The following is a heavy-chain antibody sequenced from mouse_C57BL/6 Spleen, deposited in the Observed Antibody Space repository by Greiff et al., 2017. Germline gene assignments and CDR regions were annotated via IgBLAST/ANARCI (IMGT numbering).Heavy chain of an antibody. CDR1: GYTFTDYY. V-gene: IGHV1-26*01. J-gene: IGHJ2*01. CDR3: ARALYGNLYYFDY. Sequence: EVQLQQSGPELVKPGASVKISCKASGYTFTDYYMNWVKQSHGQSLEWIGDINPNNGGTSYNQKFKGKATLTVDKSSSTAYMELSSLTSEDSAVYYCARALYGNLYYFDYGGQGTTLTVSS. CDR2: INPNNGGT. D-gene: IGHD2-1*01.